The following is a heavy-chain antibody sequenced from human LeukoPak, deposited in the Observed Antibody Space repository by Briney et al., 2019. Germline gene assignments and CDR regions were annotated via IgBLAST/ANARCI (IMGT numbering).Heavy chain of an antibody. D-gene: IGHD2-21*02. V-gene: IGHV4-61*01. CDR3: ARSICGGDCYSVTFDI. CDR2: IYYSGST. CDR1: GYSISSGYY. Sequence: SETLSLTCTVSGYSISSGYYWGWIRQPPGKGLEWIGYIYYSGSTNYNPSLKSRVTISVDTSKNQFSLKLSSVTAADTAVYYCARSICGGDCYSVTFDIWGQGTMVTVSS. J-gene: IGHJ3*02.